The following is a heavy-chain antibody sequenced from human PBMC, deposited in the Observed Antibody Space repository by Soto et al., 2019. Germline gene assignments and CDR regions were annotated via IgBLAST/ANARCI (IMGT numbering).Heavy chain of an antibody. CDR1: GGTFSNYA. CDR2: ILPMLDIT. V-gene: IGHV1-69*04. Sequence: ASVKDSCKASGGTFSNYAIIWVRQAPGQGLEWMGRILPMLDITNSAQRFQGRVTITADKSTSTAYLELSSLRSEDTAVYYCTLGSWSAETFDIWGRETMVIVSS. J-gene: IGHJ3*02. CDR3: TLGSWSAETFDI. D-gene: IGHD6-13*01.